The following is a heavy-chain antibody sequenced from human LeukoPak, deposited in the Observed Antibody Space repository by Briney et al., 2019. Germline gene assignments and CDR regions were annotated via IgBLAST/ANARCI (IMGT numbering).Heavy chain of an antibody. Sequence: SETLSLTCAVYGGSFSGYYWSWIRQPPGKGLEWIGEINHSGSTNYNPSLKSRVTISVDTSKNQFSLKLSSVTAADTAVYYCARVGCSGSYFVRERNFDYWGQGTLVTVSS. CDR2: INHSGST. J-gene: IGHJ4*02. D-gene: IGHD1-26*01. V-gene: IGHV4-34*01. CDR1: GGSFSGYY. CDR3: ARVGCSGSYFVRERNFDY.